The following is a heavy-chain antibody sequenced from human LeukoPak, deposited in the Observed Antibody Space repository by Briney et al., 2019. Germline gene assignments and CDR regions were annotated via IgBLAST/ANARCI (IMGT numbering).Heavy chain of an antibody. D-gene: IGHD3-10*01. Sequence: GGSLRLSCAASGFTFSIYGMHWVRQAPGGGLEWVAFIHYDGTNEYYADSVKGRFTISRDNFKNTLSLQMNGLRVEDTALYYCVNSGFDPWGQGTLVTVSS. V-gene: IGHV3-30*02. CDR2: IHYDGTNE. CDR1: GFTFSIYG. J-gene: IGHJ5*02. CDR3: VNSGFDP.